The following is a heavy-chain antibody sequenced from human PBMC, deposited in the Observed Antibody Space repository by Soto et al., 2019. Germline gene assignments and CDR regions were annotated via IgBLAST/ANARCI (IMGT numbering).Heavy chain of an antibody. D-gene: IGHD3-3*01. CDR3: ARNVGYDFWSGYYANWFDP. CDR2: IIPIFGTA. J-gene: IGHJ5*02. Sequence: GASVKVSCKASGGTFSSYAISWVRQAPGQGLEWMGGIIPIFGTANYAQKFQGRVTITADESTSTAYMELSSLRSEDTAVYYCARNVGYDFWSGYYANWFDPWGQGTLVTVSS. V-gene: IGHV1-69*13. CDR1: GGTFSSYA.